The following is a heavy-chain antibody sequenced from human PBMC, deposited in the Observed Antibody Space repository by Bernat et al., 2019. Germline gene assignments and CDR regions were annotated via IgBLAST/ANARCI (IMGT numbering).Heavy chain of an antibody. V-gene: IGHV3-23*01. J-gene: IGHJ4*02. D-gene: IGHD5-18*01. Sequence: EVQLLESGGGLVQSGGSLRLSCAASGFTFSSYAMSWVRQAPGKGLEWVSGNSGSGGSTYYADSVKGRFAISRDNSKNTLYLQMNSLRGEDTAIYYCAKQNGYTYGYCDYWGQGTLVAVSS. CDR3: AKQNGYTYGYCDY. CDR2: NSGSGGST. CDR1: GFTFSSYA.